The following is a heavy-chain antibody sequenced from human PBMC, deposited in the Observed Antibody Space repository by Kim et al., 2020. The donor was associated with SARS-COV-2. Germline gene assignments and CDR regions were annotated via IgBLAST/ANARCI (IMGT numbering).Heavy chain of an antibody. CDR1: GFTFSDYG. D-gene: IGHD1-1*01. CDR3: ARGGKESGGIFSYSGMDV. V-gene: IGHV3-33*01. Sequence: GGSLRLSCVASGFTFSDYGIKWVRQAPGRGLEWITLIWYDGNNKYYGDSVKGRFIISRDNSKNTVYLQMTSLRVDDTATYYCARGGKESGGIFSYSGMDVWGQGTTVTLSS. J-gene: IGHJ6*01. CDR2: IWYDGNNK.